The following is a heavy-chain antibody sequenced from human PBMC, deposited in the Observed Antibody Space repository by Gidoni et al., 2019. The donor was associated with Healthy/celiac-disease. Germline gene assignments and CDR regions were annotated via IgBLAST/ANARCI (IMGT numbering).Heavy chain of an antibody. J-gene: IGHJ4*02. CDR1: GFTFSGSA. CDR3: TRLRSGPGAVAGTDY. Sequence: EVQLVESGGGWVQPGGSLKLSCAASGFTFSGSAMHWVRQASGKGLECLGRIRSNSNSSATAYAASVNGRFTISRDDSKNTAYLQMNSLKTEDTAVYSCTRLRSGPGAVAGTDYWGQGTLVTVSS. D-gene: IGHD6-19*01. CDR2: IRSNSNSSAT. V-gene: IGHV3-73*02.